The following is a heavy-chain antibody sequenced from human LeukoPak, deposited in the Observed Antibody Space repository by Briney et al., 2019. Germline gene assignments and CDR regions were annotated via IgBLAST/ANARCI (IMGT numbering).Heavy chain of an antibody. V-gene: IGHV4-59*01. CDR1: GGSIISYY. CDR3: ARETSQKGAHYMDV. D-gene: IGHD3-16*01. J-gene: IGHJ6*03. Sequence: SETLSLTCTVSGGSIISYYWSWIRQPPGKGLEWIGYIYYSGSTNYNPSLKSRVTISVDTSKNQFSLKLTSVTAADTAVYYCARETSQKGAHYMDVWGKGITVTISS. CDR2: IYYSGST.